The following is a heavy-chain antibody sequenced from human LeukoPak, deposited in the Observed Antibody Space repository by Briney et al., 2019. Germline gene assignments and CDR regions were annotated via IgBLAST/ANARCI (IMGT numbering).Heavy chain of an antibody. Sequence: SETLSLTXTVSGGSISSSSYYWGWIRQPPGKGLEWIGSIYYSGSTYYNPSLKSRVTISVDTSKNQFSLKLSSVTAADTAVYYCAGRTVTVTNFDYWGQGTLVTVSS. V-gene: IGHV4-39*01. CDR1: GGSISSSSYY. CDR3: AGRTVTVTNFDY. D-gene: IGHD4-17*01. CDR2: IYYSGST. J-gene: IGHJ4*02.